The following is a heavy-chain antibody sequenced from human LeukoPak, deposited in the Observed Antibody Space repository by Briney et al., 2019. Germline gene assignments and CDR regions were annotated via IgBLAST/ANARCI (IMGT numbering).Heavy chain of an antibody. V-gene: IGHV1-2*02. D-gene: IGHD2-15*01. Sequence: GASVKVSCKASVYIFTAYYIHWLRQAPGQGLEWMGWINPNSGGTSFALNFQGRVTLTRDTSISTVYMELSRLRSDDTAVYYCARDLSGGALGAFDIWGQGTMVTVSS. CDR2: INPNSGGT. CDR1: VYIFTAYY. J-gene: IGHJ3*02. CDR3: ARDLSGGALGAFDI.